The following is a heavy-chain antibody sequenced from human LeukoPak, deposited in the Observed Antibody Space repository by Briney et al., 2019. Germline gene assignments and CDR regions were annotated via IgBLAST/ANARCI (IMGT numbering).Heavy chain of an antibody. D-gene: IGHD3-10*01. V-gene: IGHV4-61*02. CDR2: ISTSGST. CDR1: GGSISSGSYY. J-gene: IGHJ6*03. CDR3: AREDASGSYWDYYMDV. Sequence: SQTLSLTCTGSGGSISSGSYYWSWIRQPAGKGLEWIGRISTSGSTNYNPSLKRRVTISLDTSKNQFSLKLNSVTAADTAVYYCAREDASGSYWDYYMDVWGKGTTVTVSS.